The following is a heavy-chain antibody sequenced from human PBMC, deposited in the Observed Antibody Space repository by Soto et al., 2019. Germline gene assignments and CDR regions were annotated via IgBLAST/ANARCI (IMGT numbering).Heavy chain of an antibody. V-gene: IGHV3-73*01. J-gene: IGHJ4*02. CDR1: GFTFSGSA. CDR3: IRLAVDTAMAYVY. CDR2: IRSKSYSYAT. Sequence: EVQLVESGGGLVQPGGSLKLSCAASGFTFSGSAMHWVRQAPGKVLEWVARIRSKSYSYATAYAASVKGRFTISRDDSKNTAYLQMNSLKTEDTAMYYSIRLAVDTAMAYVYWGQGILVTVSS. D-gene: IGHD5-18*01.